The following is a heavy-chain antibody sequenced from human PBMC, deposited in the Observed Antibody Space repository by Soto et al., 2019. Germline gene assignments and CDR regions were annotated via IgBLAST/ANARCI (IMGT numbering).Heavy chain of an antibody. CDR2: IKQDGSEK. CDR1: GFTFSSYW. J-gene: IGHJ6*02. V-gene: IGHV3-7*01. CDR3: ARDPSIGVVTAKTFSDYAMDV. D-gene: IGHD2-21*02. Sequence: EVQLVESGGGLVQPGGSLRLSCAASGFTFSSYWMSWVRQAPGKGLEWMANIKQDGSEKYYVDSVKGRVTTSRDNAKNSLYLQMTSLRAEDTTVYYWARDPSIGVVTAKTFSDYAMDVWGQGTMVTVSS.